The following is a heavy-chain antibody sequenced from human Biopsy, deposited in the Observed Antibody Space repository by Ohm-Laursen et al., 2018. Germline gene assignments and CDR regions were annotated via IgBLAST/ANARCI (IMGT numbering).Heavy chain of an antibody. CDR3: ARTPRDSFWSGSYKRGLWFDP. Sequence: GTLSLTCSVSGASINTGGYYWTWIRQPPGKGLEWIGHVYNGGITNYNPSLKSRVTISKDTSKNQFSLQVNSVTAADTAVYYCARTPRDSFWSGSYKRGLWFDPWGQGTLVIVSS. CDR2: VYNGGIT. D-gene: IGHD3-3*01. CDR1: GASINTGGYY. V-gene: IGHV4-61*08. J-gene: IGHJ5*02.